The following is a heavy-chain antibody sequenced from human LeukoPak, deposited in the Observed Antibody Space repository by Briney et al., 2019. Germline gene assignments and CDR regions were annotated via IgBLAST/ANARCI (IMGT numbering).Heavy chain of an antibody. Sequence: QTGGSLRLSCAASGFTFSSYAMSWVRQAPRKGLEWVSAISGSGGSTYYADSVKGRFTISRDNSKNTLYLQMNSLRAEDTAVYYCAKDWSGYDAFDIWGQGTMVTVSS. CDR3: AKDWSGYDAFDI. V-gene: IGHV3-23*01. CDR1: GFTFSSYA. CDR2: ISGSGGST. D-gene: IGHD3-3*01. J-gene: IGHJ3*02.